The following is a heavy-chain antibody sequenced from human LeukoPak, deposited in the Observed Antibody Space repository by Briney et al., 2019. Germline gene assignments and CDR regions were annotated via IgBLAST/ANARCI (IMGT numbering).Heavy chain of an antibody. V-gene: IGHV3-30*03. CDR3: AARSGISPYYIDY. CDR2: ISYDGTNK. Sequence: GGSLRLSCAASAFTFSSYGMHWVRQAPGKGLEWVAVISYDGTNKYYADSVKGRFTISRDNSRNTLYLQMNSLRAEDTALYYCAARSGISPYYIDYWGQGTLVTVSS. D-gene: IGHD1-26*01. J-gene: IGHJ4*02. CDR1: AFTFSSYG.